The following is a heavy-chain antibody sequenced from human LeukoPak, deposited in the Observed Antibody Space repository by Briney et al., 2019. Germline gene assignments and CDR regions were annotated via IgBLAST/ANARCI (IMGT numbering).Heavy chain of an antibody. J-gene: IGHJ6*02. V-gene: IGHV3-23*01. CDR2: ISGSGGDT. CDR3: AKAAVAGLFYYYGMDV. Sequence: GGSLRLSCAASGFTFSNSAMSWVRQGPGKGLEWVSGISGSGGDTYYADSVKGRFTISRDNSMNTLYVHMNSLRAVDRAVYFCAKAAVAGLFYYYGMDVWGQGTTVTVSS. D-gene: IGHD6-19*01. CDR1: GFTFSNSA.